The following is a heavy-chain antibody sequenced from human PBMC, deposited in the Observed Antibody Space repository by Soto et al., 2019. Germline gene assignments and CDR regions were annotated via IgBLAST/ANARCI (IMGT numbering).Heavy chain of an antibody. J-gene: IGHJ6*02. D-gene: IGHD2-2*01. CDR1: GFTFSSYA. V-gene: IGHV3-23*01. CDR3: ARPRSTSCPTCYYGMDV. Sequence: HPGGSLRLSCAASGFTFSSYAMSWVRQAPGKGLEWVSAISGSGGSTYYADSVKGRFTISRDNSKNTLYLQMNSLRAEDTAVYYCARPRSTSCPTCYYGMDVWGQGTTVTVSS. CDR2: ISGSGGST.